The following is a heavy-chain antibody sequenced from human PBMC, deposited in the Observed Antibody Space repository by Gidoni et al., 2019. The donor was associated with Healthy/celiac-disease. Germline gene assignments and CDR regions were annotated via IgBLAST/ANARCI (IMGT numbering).Heavy chain of an antibody. V-gene: IGHV4-34*01. CDR3: ARGGSSRWSLNWYYYYMDV. J-gene: IGHJ6*03. Sequence: QVQLQQWGAGLLKPSETLSLTCAVYGGSFSGYYWSWIRQPPGKGLEWIGEINHSGSTNYNPSLKSRVTISVDTSKNQFSLKLSSVTAADTAVYYCARGGSSRWSLNWYYYYMDVWGKGTTVTVSS. D-gene: IGHD6-13*01. CDR2: INHSGST. CDR1: GGSFSGYY.